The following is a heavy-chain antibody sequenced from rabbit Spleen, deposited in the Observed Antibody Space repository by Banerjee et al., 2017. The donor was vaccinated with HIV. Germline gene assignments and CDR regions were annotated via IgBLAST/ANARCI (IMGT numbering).Heavy chain of an antibody. D-gene: IGHD1-1*01. V-gene: IGHV1S45*01. CDR3: VRDVDNSGGDFRL. CDR1: GFSFSSKYW. J-gene: IGHJ4*01. CDR2: INSGSSGTT. Sequence: QEQLEESGGDLVKPEGSLTLTCTASGFSFSSKYWIYWVRQAPGKGLEWIACINSGSSGTTYYASWAKGRFTISKASSTTVTLQMTSLTAADTATYFCVRDVDNSGGDFRLWGQGTLVTVS.